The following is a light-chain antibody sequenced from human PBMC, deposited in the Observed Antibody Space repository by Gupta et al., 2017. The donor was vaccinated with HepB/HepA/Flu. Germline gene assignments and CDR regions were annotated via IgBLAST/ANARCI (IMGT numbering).Light chain of an antibody. Sequence: DIQMTQSPSTLSASVGDRVTITCRASQSIGTWLAWYQQKPGKAPKVLIYRASTLYSGAPSRFSGSGSGTEFTLTISGLRPDDFATYYCQEYTSSRTFGQGTKVEI. V-gene: IGKV1-5*03. CDR1: QSIGTW. CDR2: RAS. CDR3: QEYTSSRT. J-gene: IGKJ1*01.